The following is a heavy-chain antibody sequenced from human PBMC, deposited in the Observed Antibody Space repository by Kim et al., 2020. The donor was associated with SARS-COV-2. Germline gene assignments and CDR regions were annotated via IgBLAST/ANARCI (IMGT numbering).Heavy chain of an antibody. D-gene: IGHD3-22*01. CDR2: IIPIFGTA. V-gene: IGHV1-69*13. CDR3: ATGRPYYDSSGYREFGPVEFDY. CDR1: GGTFSSYA. Sequence: SVKVSCKASGGTFSSYAISWVRQAPGQGLEWMGGIIPIFGTANYAQKFQGRVTITADESTSTAYMELSSLRSEDTAVYYCATGRPYYDSSGYREFGPVEFDYWGQGTLVTVSS. J-gene: IGHJ4*02.